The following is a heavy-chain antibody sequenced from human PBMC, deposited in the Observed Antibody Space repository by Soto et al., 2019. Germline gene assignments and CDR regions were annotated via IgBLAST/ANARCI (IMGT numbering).Heavy chain of an antibody. V-gene: IGHV1-18*01. CDR1: GYTFTIYG. CDR2: ISAYNANT. J-gene: IGHJ4*02. D-gene: IGHD2-2*02. Sequence: SVKVSCKASGYTFTIYGISWVRQAPGQGLEWMGWISAYNANTNYAQKLQGRVTMTTDTSTNTAYMELRNLRSDDTAVYYCARGGQYRYFVYWGQGTLVTVSS. CDR3: ARGGQYRYFVY.